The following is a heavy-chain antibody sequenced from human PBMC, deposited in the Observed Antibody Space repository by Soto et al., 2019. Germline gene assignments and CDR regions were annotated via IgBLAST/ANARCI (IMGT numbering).Heavy chain of an antibody. CDR3: ARQYCSSTTCFRGWLDP. Sequence: GESLKISCKGSGYSFTKYWIGWVRQMPGRGLGWMGSIYPGDSDTRYSPSFRGQVSISADKSITTAFLRWRSLKASDTAMYFCARQYCSSTTCFRGWLDPWGQGTQVTVSS. CDR1: GYSFTKYW. V-gene: IGHV5-51*01. D-gene: IGHD2-2*01. J-gene: IGHJ5*02. CDR2: IYPGDSDT.